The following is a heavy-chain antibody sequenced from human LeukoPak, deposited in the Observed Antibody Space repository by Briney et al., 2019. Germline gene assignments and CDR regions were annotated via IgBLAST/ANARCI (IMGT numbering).Heavy chain of an antibody. J-gene: IGHJ4*02. CDR1: GGSISNYY. Sequence: PSETLSLTCTASGGSISNYYWSWLRQPPGKALEWIGHIYYNGSTNYNPSLKSRFTISIDNCKNHFYLKLSSLTAADTAVYYCASLHDSGGYFFQTWGQGTLVTVSS. D-gene: IGHD3-22*01. V-gene: IGHV4-59*08. CDR3: ASLHDSGGYFFQT. CDR2: IYYNGST.